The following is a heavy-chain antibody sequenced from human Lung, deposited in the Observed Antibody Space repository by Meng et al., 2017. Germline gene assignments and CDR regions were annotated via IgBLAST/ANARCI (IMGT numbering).Heavy chain of an antibody. CDR1: GGSISTSGYS. Sequence: QPQLQESGPGLVKPSEALSLTWSVSGGSISTSGYSWGWIRQPPGKGLEWIGSIGHSGITYYTPSLKSRVTVSIDTSKSQFSLKLTSVTAADTAVYYCVRSSGWVRTGFDPWGQGTLVTVSS. J-gene: IGHJ5*02. V-gene: IGHV4-39*01. CDR3: VRSSGWVRTGFDP. D-gene: IGHD6-19*01. CDR2: IGHSGIT.